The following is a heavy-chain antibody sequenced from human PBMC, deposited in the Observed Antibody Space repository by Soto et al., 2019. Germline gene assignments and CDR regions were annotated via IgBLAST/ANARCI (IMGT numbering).Heavy chain of an antibody. V-gene: IGHV3-49*03. Sequence: PVGSLRLSCTASGFTFGDYAMSWFRQAPGKGLEWVGFIRSKAYGGTTEYAASVKGRLTISRDDSKSIAYLQMNSLKTEDTAVYYCTRDEGYQLLPFDYWGQGTLVTVSS. CDR2: IRSKAYGGTT. CDR1: GFTFGDYA. D-gene: IGHD2-2*01. J-gene: IGHJ4*02. CDR3: TRDEGYQLLPFDY.